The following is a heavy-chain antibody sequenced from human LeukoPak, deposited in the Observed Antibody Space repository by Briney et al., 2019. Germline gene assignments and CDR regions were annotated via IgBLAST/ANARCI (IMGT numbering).Heavy chain of an antibody. J-gene: IGHJ4*02. Sequence: PGGSLRLSRAPSGFTLSGYWMHWVRQAPGKGLAWVSVIRSDGSLSTYADSVKGRFTISRDTAKNTLYLQMNSLRAEDTAVYYCARDGRSGNFDKWGQGTLVGVSS. CDR3: ARDGRSGNFDK. V-gene: IGHV3-74*01. CDR1: GFTLSGYW. D-gene: IGHD1-26*01. CDR2: IRSDGSLS.